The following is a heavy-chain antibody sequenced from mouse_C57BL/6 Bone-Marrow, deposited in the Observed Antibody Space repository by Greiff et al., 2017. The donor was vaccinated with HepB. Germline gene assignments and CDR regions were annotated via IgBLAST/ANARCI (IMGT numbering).Heavy chain of an antibody. Sequence: VQLQQSGPELVKSGASVNISCKVSGYSFTGYYMNWVQLSPDKSLEWNGEINPSTGGTTYNQKFKAKATLTVDKSSSTAYMQLKSLTSEDSAVYYCARGVLRNWGQGTLVTVSA. CDR2: INPSTGGT. D-gene: IGHD1-1*01. J-gene: IGHJ3*01. V-gene: IGHV1-42*01. CDR1: GYSFTGYY. CDR3: ARGVLRN.